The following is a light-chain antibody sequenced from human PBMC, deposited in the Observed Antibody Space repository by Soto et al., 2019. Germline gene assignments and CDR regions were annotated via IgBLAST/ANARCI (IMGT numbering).Light chain of an antibody. J-gene: IGLJ3*02. Sequence: QSALTQPPSASGFPGQSVTLSCTGPKSGIGGDNYVSWYHRQPGRAPKLIIYEVTERPPGVPGRFSGSKSGDTASLTVTGLQAEDEGEYYCSSFTGSNNYIVFGGGTKLTVL. CDR3: SSFTGSNNYIV. CDR2: EVT. V-gene: IGLV2-8*01. CDR1: KSGIGGDNY.